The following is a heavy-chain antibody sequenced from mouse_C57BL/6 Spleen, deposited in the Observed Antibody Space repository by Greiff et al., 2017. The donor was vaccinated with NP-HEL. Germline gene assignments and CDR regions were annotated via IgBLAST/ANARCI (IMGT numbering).Heavy chain of an antibody. Sequence: EVQLVESGGGLVKPGGSLKLSCAASGFTFSDYGMHWVRQAPEKGLEWVAYISSGSSTIYYADTVKGRFTISRDNAKNTLFLQMTSLRSEDTAMYYCANSYYYGSSYAMDYWGQGTSVTVSS. D-gene: IGHD1-1*01. CDR2: ISSGSSTI. CDR1: GFTFSDYG. J-gene: IGHJ4*01. V-gene: IGHV5-17*01. CDR3: ANSYYYGSSYAMDY.